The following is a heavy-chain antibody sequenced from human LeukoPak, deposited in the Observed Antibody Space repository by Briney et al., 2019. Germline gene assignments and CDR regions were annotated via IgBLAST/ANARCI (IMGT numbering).Heavy chain of an antibody. J-gene: IGHJ6*02. CDR3: ARGGGLDV. Sequence: GGSLRLSCAASGFTFSSYAMHWVRQAPGKGLEWVAVISYDGSNKYYADSVKGRFTISRDNSKNTLYLQMSNLRAEDTAVYFCARGGGLDVWGQGATVTVSS. CDR1: GFTFSSYA. D-gene: IGHD3-16*01. V-gene: IGHV3-30-3*01. CDR2: ISYDGSNK.